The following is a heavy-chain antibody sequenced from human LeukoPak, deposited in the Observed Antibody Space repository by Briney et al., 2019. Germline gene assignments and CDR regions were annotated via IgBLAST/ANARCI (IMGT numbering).Heavy chain of an antibody. Sequence: PGRSLTLSCAASGFTFSDYAMHWVRQAPGKGLEWVTLISYNGVNKYYADSVKGRFTISRDNSKNTLYLQMDSLRAEDTAVYYCASIVPDYWGQGTLVTVSS. J-gene: IGHJ4*02. D-gene: IGHD3-16*02. CDR2: ISYNGVNK. V-gene: IGHV3-30-3*01. CDR3: ASIVPDY. CDR1: GFTFSDYA.